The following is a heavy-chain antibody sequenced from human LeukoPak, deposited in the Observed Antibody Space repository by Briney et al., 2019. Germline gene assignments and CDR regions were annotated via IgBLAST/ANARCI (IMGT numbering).Heavy chain of an antibody. CDR2: ISYDGSNK. D-gene: IGHD5-24*01. J-gene: IGHJ4*02. Sequence: GGSLRLSCAASGFTFSSYAMHWVRQAPGKGLEWVAVISYDGSNKKYADSVKGRFTISRDNSKNTLYLQMNSLRAEDTAVYYCARGAARIVEIATIISFEYWGQGTLVTVSS. CDR3: ARGAARIVEIATIISFEY. CDR1: GFTFSSYA. V-gene: IGHV3-30*04.